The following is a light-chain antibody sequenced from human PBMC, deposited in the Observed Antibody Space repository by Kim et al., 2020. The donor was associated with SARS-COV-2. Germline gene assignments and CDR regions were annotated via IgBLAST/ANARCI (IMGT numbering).Light chain of an antibody. CDR1: SSNIGSNY. V-gene: IGLV1-47*01. CDR2: KSS. CDR3: ATWDDSLNGWV. J-gene: IGLJ3*02. Sequence: ELTQPPSTSGTPGQRVTISCSGSSSNIGSNYVYWYHQLPGTAPKLLIYKSSQRPSGVPDRFSASKSGTSASLAISGLRSEDEADYYCATWDDSLNGWVFGGGTQLTVL.